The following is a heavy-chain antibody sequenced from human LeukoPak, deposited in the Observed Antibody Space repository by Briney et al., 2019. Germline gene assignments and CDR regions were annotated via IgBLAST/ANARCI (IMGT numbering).Heavy chain of an antibody. J-gene: IGHJ4*02. CDR1: GGSISSGSYY. CDR3: ARDAHSSGWYYFDY. Sequence: SETLSLTCTVSGGSISSGSYYWSWIRQPAGKGLEWIGRIYTSGSTNYNPSLKSRVTISVDTSKNWFSLKLSSVTAADTAVYYCARDAHSSGWYYFDYWGQGTLVTVSS. V-gene: IGHV4-61*02. D-gene: IGHD6-19*01. CDR2: IYTSGST.